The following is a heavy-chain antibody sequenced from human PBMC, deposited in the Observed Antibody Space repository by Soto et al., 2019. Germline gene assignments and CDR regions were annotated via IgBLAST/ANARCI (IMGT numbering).Heavy chain of an antibody. J-gene: IGHJ6*02. D-gene: IGHD3-3*01. V-gene: IGHV3-21*01. Sequence: GGSLRLSCAASGFTFSSYSMNWVRQAPGKGLEWVSSISSSSSYIYYADSVKGRFTISRDNAKNSLYLQMNSLRAEDTAVYYCARDPGHDFWSGYYGMDVWRQRTTVTVSS. CDR2: ISSSSSYI. CDR3: ARDPGHDFWSGYYGMDV. CDR1: GFTFSSYS.